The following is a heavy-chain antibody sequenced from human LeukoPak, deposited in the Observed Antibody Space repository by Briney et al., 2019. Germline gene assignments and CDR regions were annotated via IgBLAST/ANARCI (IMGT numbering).Heavy chain of an antibody. CDR1: GYIFTDYS. D-gene: IGHD1-26*01. Sequence: RWASVKVSCKASGYIFTDYSMHWVRQAPGQRLEWMGWINPNSGGTSYALKFQGRVTMTTDTSISTAYIELSRLTSDDTAVYYCAREGLGPPLHDVFEIWGQGTMVTVSS. CDR2: INPNSGGT. J-gene: IGHJ3*02. V-gene: IGHV1-2*02. CDR3: AREGLGPPLHDVFEI.